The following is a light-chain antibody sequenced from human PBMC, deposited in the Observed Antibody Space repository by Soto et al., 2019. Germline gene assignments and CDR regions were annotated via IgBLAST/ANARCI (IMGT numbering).Light chain of an antibody. CDR3: QQTYSPPFT. CDR2: GAY. V-gene: IGKV1-39*01. Sequence: DIPMTQSPSSLSASVGDRVTITCRASHTFSSFLNWYQQKRGKPPTLLIYGAYNVRSGVPSRFTGSGGGAEFRLIISSLQPDDFATYYCQQTYSPPFTFGQGTSLELK. CDR1: HTFSSF. J-gene: IGKJ2*01.